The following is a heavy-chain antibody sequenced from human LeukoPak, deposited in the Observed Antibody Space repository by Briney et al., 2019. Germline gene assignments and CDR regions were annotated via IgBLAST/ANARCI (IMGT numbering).Heavy chain of an antibody. CDR2: IKPDGSEK. Sequence: GRSLRLSCAASGFTISTYWMTWVRQAPGKGLEWVANIKPDGSEKNYVDSVKGRFSISRDNAKNSLYLQMNSLGVEDTAVYYCAREISSGWCNFWGQGTLVTVSS. D-gene: IGHD6-19*01. J-gene: IGHJ4*02. V-gene: IGHV3-7*01. CDR1: GFTISTYW. CDR3: AREISSGWCNF.